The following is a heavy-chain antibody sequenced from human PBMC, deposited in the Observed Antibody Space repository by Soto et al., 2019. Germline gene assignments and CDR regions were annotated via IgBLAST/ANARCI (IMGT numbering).Heavy chain of an antibody. D-gene: IGHD3-10*01. Sequence: SETLSLTCTVSGGSISSYYWSWIRQPPGKGLEWIGYIYYSGSTNYNPSLKSRVTISVDTSKNQFSLKLSSVTAADTAVYYCARQGVRGVRLSEFDPWGQGTLVTVSS. CDR1: GGSISSYY. V-gene: IGHV4-59*08. J-gene: IGHJ5*02. CDR2: IYYSGST. CDR3: ARQGVRGVRLSEFDP.